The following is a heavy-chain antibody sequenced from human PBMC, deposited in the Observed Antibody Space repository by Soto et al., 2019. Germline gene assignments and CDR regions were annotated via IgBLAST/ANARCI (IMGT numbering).Heavy chain of an antibody. CDR2: INHSGST. Sequence: PSETLSLTCAVYGGSFSGYYWSWIRQPPGKGLEWIGKINHSGSTNYNPSLKSRVTISVDTSKNQFSLKLSSVTAADTAVYYCARGLDIVVVPAAMGVRNYGMDVWGQGTTVTVSS. CDR3: ARGLDIVVVPAAMGVRNYGMDV. CDR1: GGSFSGYY. J-gene: IGHJ6*02. V-gene: IGHV4-34*01. D-gene: IGHD2-2*03.